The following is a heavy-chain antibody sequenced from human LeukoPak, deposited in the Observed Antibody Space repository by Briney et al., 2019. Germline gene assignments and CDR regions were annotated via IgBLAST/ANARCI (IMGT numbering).Heavy chain of an antibody. CDR2: IRNKVYGGTP. D-gene: IGHD2-8*02. Sequence: GGSLRLSCTTSGFNFADYAMSWVRQAPGKGLEWVGFIRNKVYGGTPEYAASVKGRFTISRDDSKSIAYPQMNSLKTEDTAVYYCSDALTGYWGQGTLVTVSS. CDR3: SDALTGY. J-gene: IGHJ4*02. V-gene: IGHV3-49*04. CDR1: GFNFADYA.